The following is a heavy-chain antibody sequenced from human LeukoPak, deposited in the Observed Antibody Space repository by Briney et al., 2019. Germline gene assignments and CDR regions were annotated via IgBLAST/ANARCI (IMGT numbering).Heavy chain of an antibody. CDR2: INHSGST. V-gene: IGHV4-34*01. Sequence: SGTLSLTCAVYGGSFSGYYWSWIRQPPGKGLEWIGEINHSGSTNYNPSLKSRVTISVDTSKNQFSLKLSSVTAADTAVYYCARGRITIFGVVIYNWFDPWGQGTLVTVSS. J-gene: IGHJ5*02. D-gene: IGHD3-3*01. CDR3: ARGRITIFGVVIYNWFDP. CDR1: GGSFSGYY.